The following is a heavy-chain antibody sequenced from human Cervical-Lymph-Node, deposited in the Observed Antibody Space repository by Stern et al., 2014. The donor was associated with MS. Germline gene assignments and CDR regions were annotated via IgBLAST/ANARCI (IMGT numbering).Heavy chain of an antibody. CDR2: VNPKSGGT. CDR1: GYTFTGFY. V-gene: IGHV1-2*06. CDR3: ARWGSTVTNYYFDY. Sequence: VQLVQSGAEVKKHGASVKVSCKASGYTFTGFYTHWVRQAPGPGLEWIGRVNPKSGGTNYAQKFQGRCTLTSYTSISTAYMELSRLRADDTAVYYCARWGSTVTNYYFDYWGQGTLVTVSS. J-gene: IGHJ4*02. D-gene: IGHD4-17*01.